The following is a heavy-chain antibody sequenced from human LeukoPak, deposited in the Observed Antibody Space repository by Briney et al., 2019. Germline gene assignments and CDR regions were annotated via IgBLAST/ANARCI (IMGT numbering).Heavy chain of an antibody. CDR1: GFTFSTYA. V-gene: IGHV3-23*01. D-gene: IGHD1-26*01. Sequence: PGGSLRLSCAAFGFTFSTYAVSWVRQAPGKGLEWVSAISAIGTDTYYADSVKGRFTVSRDNSDNTMYLQMNSLRAEDTAIYFCAKGLRGSSSFDYWGQGTLVTVSS. CDR3: AKGLRGSSSFDY. CDR2: ISAIGTDT. J-gene: IGHJ4*02.